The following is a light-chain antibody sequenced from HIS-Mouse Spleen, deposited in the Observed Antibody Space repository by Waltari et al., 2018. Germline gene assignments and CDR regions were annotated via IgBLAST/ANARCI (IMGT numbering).Light chain of an antibody. CDR2: DVS. V-gene: IGLV2-14*03. CDR3: SSYTSSSTRV. Sequence: QSALTQPASVSGSPAQSITISSTVTSSDVGGYNYVSWYQQYPGKAPKLMIYDVSNRPSGVSTRFSGSKSGNTASLTISGLQAEDEADYYCSSYTSSSTRVFGGGTKLTVL. J-gene: IGLJ3*02. CDR1: SSDVGGYNY.